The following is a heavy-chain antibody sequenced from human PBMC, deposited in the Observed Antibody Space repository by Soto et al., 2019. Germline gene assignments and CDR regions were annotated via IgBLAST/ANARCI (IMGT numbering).Heavy chain of an antibody. D-gene: IGHD6-19*01. Sequence: PGGSLRLSCAASGFTVSSNHMSWVRQAPGKGLEWVSVIYSGGGTYYGDSVKGRFTISRDNSKNTLYLQMKSLRAEDTAVFYCAKGLPVAGTSGRYFDYWGQGTLGTVSS. CDR2: IYSGGGT. CDR1: GFTVSSNH. CDR3: AKGLPVAGTSGRYFDY. J-gene: IGHJ4*02. V-gene: IGHV3-66*01.